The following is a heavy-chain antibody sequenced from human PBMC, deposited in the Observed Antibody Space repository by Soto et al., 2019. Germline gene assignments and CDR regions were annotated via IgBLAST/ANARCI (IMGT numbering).Heavy chain of an antibody. V-gene: IGHV5-10-1*01. D-gene: IGHD3-22*01. CDR1: GYSFTSYW. Sequence: PGESLKISCKGSGYSFTSYWISWVRQMPGKGLEWMGRIDPSDSYTNYSPSFQGHVTISADKSISTAYLQWSSLKASDTAMYYCAKTRWADSGSDYGMDVWGQGTTVTVSS. CDR3: AKTRWADSGSDYGMDV. J-gene: IGHJ6*02. CDR2: IDPSDSYT.